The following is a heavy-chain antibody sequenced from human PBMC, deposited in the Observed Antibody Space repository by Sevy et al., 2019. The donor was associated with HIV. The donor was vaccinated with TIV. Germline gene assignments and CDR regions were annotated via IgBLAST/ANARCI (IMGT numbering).Heavy chain of an antibody. Sequence: GGSLRLSCAASGFTFSSYAMHWVRQAPGKGLEWVAVISYDGSNKYYADSVKGRFTISRDNSKNTLYLQMNSLRAEDTAVYYGASGGFDRYCTNGVCYTFDYWGQGTLVTVSS. V-gene: IGHV3-30-3*01. J-gene: IGHJ4*02. CDR2: ISYDGSNK. CDR1: GFTFSSYA. CDR3: ASGGFDRYCTNGVCYTFDY. D-gene: IGHD2-8*01.